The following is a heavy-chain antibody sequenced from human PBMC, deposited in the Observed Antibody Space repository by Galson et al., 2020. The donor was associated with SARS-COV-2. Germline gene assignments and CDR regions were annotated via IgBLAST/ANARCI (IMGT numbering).Heavy chain of an antibody. V-gene: IGHV3-23*01. CDR2: IRGGVVTT. D-gene: IGHD2-21*02. CDR3: AKYIVVVTPFDC. CDR1: GFSFSDYV. Sequence: GESLKISCDASGFSFSDYVMTWVRQAPGKGLEWVASIRGGVVTTSYADSVKGRFTISRDNYKNTVYLQMNSLRGEDTAVYLCAKYIVVVTPFDCWCQGTLVSVSS. J-gene: IGHJ4*02.